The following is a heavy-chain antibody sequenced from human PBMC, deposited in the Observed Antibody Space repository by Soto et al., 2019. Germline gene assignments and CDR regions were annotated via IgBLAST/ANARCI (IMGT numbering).Heavy chain of an antibody. J-gene: IGHJ3*02. CDR1: GFTFSTYG. V-gene: IGHV3-33*01. CDR2: IWFDGSDK. CDR3: ARLYCSAASCYSVGAFDI. Sequence: QVQLVESGGGVVQPGRSLRLSCAASGFTFSTYGMHWVRQAPGKGLEWVALIWFDGSDKYYTESVKGRFTISRDNSRSTVDLHMNSLRAEDTAVYYCARLYCSAASCYSVGAFDIRGQGTMVTVTS. D-gene: IGHD2-2*01.